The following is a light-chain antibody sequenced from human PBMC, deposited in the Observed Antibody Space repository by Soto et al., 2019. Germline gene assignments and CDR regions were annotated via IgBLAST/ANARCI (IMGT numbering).Light chain of an antibody. V-gene: IGKV3-11*01. CDR2: YTS. CDR3: HQRRSWPRT. CDR1: QYVGTR. J-gene: IGKJ1*01. Sequence: EIVLTQSPATLSSSPGETATLSCRASQYVGTRLAWYQHKPGQAPRLLIYYTSNRATGIPARFSGSGSGTDFTLTTNSLAPEDFAIYYCHQRRSWPRTFGQGTKVDIK.